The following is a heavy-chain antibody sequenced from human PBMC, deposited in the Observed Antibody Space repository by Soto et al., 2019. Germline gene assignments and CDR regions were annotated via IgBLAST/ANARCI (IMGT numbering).Heavy chain of an antibody. CDR1: GFTFSSYG. CDR2: IWYDGSNK. D-gene: IGHD3-10*01. Sequence: PGGSLRLSCAASGFTFSSYGMHWVRQAPGKGLEWVAVIWYDGSNKYYADSVKGRFTISRDNSKNTLYLQMNSLRAEDTAVYYCARGGLLWFGEGHYYYGMDVWGQGTTVTVSS. V-gene: IGHV3-33*01. CDR3: ARGGLLWFGEGHYYYGMDV. J-gene: IGHJ6*02.